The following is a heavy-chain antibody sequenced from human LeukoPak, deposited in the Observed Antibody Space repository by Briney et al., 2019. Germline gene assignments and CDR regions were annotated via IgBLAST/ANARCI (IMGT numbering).Heavy chain of an antibody. V-gene: IGHV1-2*02. Sequence: GASVKVSCKASGYTFTGYYMHWVRPAPGQGLEWMGWINPNSGGTNYAQKFQGRVTMTRDTSISTAYMELSRLRSDDTAVYYGARGAYYYYYYMDVWGKGTTVTVSS. CDR3: ARGAYYYYYYMDV. CDR1: GYTFTGYY. CDR2: INPNSGGT. J-gene: IGHJ6*03.